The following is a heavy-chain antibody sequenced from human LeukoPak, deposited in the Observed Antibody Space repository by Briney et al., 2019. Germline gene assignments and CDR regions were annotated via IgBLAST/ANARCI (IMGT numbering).Heavy chain of an antibody. CDR1: GGTISSYY. CDR3: ARHFYDSSPFDY. Sequence: SETLSLTCTVSGGTISSYYWSWIRQPPGKGLDWIGYIYYSGSTNYNPSLKSRVTISVDTSKNQFSLKLSSVTAADTAVYYCARHFYDSSPFDYWGQGTLVTVSS. V-gene: IGHV4-59*08. D-gene: IGHD3-22*01. J-gene: IGHJ4*02. CDR2: IYYSGST.